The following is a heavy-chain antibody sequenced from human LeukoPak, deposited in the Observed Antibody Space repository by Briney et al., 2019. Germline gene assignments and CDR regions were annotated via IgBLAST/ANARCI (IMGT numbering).Heavy chain of an antibody. V-gene: IGHV3-7*01. CDR2: IKEDGSEK. D-gene: IGHD4-23*01. CDR1: GFTFTSFW. CDR3: ARDRFGGMDV. J-gene: IGHJ6*04. Sequence: GGPLRLSCAASGFTFTSFWMIWLRQAPGKGLEWVANIKEDGSEKYYVDWVRGRFTISRDDAKNSVYLQMNSLRAEDSAVYYCARDRFGGMDVWGKGTSVTVSS.